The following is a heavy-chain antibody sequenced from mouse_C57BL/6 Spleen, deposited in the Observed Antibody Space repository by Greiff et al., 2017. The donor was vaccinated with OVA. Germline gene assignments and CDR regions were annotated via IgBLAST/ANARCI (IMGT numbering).Heavy chain of an antibody. J-gene: IGHJ3*01. CDR2: IDPSDSYT. V-gene: IGHV1-50*01. CDR3: SSCSPGAY. CDR1: GYTFTSYW. Sequence: QVQLQQPGAELVKPGASVKLSCKASGYTFTSYWMQWVKQRPGQGLEWIGEIDPSDSYTNYTQKFKGKATWTVDTSSSTAYMQLSSLTSEDSAVYYWSSCSPGAYWGQGTLVTVSA. D-gene: IGHD6-1*01.